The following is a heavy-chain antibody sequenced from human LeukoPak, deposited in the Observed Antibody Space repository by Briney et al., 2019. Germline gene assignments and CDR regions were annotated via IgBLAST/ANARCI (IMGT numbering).Heavy chain of an antibody. D-gene: IGHD1-1*01. CDR2: ISSSGSTF. CDR3: ARAGNWNQPFDY. J-gene: IGHJ4*02. CDR1: GFTFSSYD. Sequence: GGSLRLSCAASGFTFSSYDMNWVRQAPGKGLEWLSYISSSGSTFYYADFVKGRFTVSRDNAKNSLYLQMNSLRAEDTAVYYCARAGNWNQPFDYWGQGTLVTVSS. V-gene: IGHV3-48*03.